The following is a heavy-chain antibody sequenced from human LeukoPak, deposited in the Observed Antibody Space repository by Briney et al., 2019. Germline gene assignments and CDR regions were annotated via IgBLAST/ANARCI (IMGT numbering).Heavy chain of an antibody. CDR1: GLTFSNFW. CDR2: INQDGSEK. J-gene: IGHJ4*02. CDR3: AKDRFIAVAGTGDY. V-gene: IGHV3-7*03. D-gene: IGHD6-19*01. Sequence: QSGGSLRLSCVASGLTFSNFWMTWVRQAPGEGLEWVASINQDGSEKYYVDSVKGRFIISRDNAKSSLYLQMDSLRAEETAVYHCAKDRFIAVAGTGDYWGQGTLVTVSS.